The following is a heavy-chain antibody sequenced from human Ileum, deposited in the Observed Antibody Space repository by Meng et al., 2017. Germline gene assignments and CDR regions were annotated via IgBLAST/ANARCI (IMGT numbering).Heavy chain of an antibody. CDR1: GGSFSANY. V-gene: IGHV4-34*01. CDR3: ASARYDN. J-gene: IGHJ4*02. CDR2: INHSGST. D-gene: IGHD3-22*01. Sequence: QVQLQQWGAGLLKPSETLSLTCVVYGGSFSANYWTWIRQPPGKGLEWIGDINHSGSTNYQPSLKSRVTISVDTSKKQFSLKLTSVTAADTAVYYCASARYDNWGQGTLVTVSS.